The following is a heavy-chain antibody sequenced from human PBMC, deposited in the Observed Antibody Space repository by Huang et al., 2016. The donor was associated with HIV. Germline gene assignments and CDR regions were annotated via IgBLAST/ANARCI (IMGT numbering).Heavy chain of an antibody. CDR2: RLNDGKNM. CDR3: ARGGILGTSWYRPFDY. V-gene: IGHV3-30*04. D-gene: IGHD6-13*01. Sequence: QVQLGESGGGVVQPEKSLRLSCAASGFDFSSYAMNWVRQAPGKGAEGVEVRLNDGKNMYYSDSVKGRFISSRDNSKNTLYLQMNSLRGEETAIYYWARGGILGTSWYRPFDYWGQGTLVTVSS. J-gene: IGHJ4*02. CDR1: GFDFSSYA.